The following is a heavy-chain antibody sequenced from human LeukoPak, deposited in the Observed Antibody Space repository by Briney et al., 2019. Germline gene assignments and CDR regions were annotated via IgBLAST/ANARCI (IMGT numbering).Heavy chain of an antibody. J-gene: IGHJ4*02. D-gene: IGHD3-10*01. CDR1: GGTFSSYA. CDR2: IIPIFGTA. V-gene: IGHV1-69*05. Sequence: ASVKVSCEASGGTFSSYAISWVRQAPGQGLEWMGGIIPIFGTANYAQKFQGRVTITTDESTSTAYMELSSLRSEDTAVYYCARCTRREYYFSFDYWGQGTLVTVSS. CDR3: ARCTRREYYFSFDY.